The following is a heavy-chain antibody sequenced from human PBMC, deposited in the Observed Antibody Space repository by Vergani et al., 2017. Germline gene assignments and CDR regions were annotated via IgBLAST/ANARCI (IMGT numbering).Heavy chain of an antibody. Sequence: QVQLVESGGGVVQPGRSLRLSCAASGFTFSSYAMHWVRQAPGKGLEWVAVISYDGSNKYYSDSVKGRFTISRDNSKNTLYLQMNSLRAEDTAVYYCARDLGGDYGGDYWGQGTLVTVSS. D-gene: IGHD4-17*01. CDR2: ISYDGSNK. CDR1: GFTFSSYA. J-gene: IGHJ4*02. V-gene: IGHV3-30-3*01. CDR3: ARDLGGDYGGDY.